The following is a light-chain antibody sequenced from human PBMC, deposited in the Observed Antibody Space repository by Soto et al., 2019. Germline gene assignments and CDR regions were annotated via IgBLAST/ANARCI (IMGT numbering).Light chain of an antibody. Sequence: QSALTQPASASGSPGQSVTISCTGTSSDVGGYNYVSWYQHHPGKAPKLMIYEVSNRPSGVANRFSGSKSGNTASLTISGLHAEDEADYYCCSYTSNSPVVFGGGTKLTVL. CDR2: EVS. V-gene: IGLV2-14*01. J-gene: IGLJ2*01. CDR1: SSDVGGYNY. CDR3: CSYTSNSPVV.